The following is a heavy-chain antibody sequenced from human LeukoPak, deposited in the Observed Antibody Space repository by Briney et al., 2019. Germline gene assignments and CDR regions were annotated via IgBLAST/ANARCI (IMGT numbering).Heavy chain of an antibody. Sequence: PSETLSLTCTVSGGSVSSSSYYWGWIRQPPGKGLEWIGSIYYSGSTYYNPSLKSRVTISVDTSKNQFSLKLSSVTAADTAVYYCAREGSGYSGHDQMDVWGKGTTVTISS. CDR2: IYYSGST. CDR1: GGSVSSSSYY. D-gene: IGHD5-12*01. CDR3: AREGSGYSGHDQMDV. J-gene: IGHJ6*04. V-gene: IGHV4-39*07.